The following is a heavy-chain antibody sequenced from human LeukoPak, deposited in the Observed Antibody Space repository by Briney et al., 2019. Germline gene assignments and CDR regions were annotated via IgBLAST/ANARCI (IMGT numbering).Heavy chain of an antibody. V-gene: IGHV3-7*02. Sequence: PGGSLRLSCAASGFTFSAYWMSWVRQAPGKGLEWVANIKQDGSEAYYVDSVQGRFTGSRDNAKNSLYLQMNSLRAGDTAVYYCASLYSFGSYYFDYWGQGTLVTVSS. CDR1: GFTFSAYW. D-gene: IGHD5-18*01. J-gene: IGHJ4*02. CDR2: IKQDGSEA. CDR3: ASLYSFGSYYFDY.